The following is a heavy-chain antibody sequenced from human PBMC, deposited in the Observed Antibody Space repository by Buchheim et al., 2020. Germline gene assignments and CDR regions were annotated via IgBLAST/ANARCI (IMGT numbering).Heavy chain of an antibody. CDR1: GYTFTNYA. J-gene: IGHJ4*02. V-gene: IGHV1-3*01. CDR2: INAANGDI. Sequence: QVQLVQSGAAVEKPGASVKVSCKASGYTFTNYAMHWVRQAPGQRLEWMGRINAANGDIAYAQKFQDRLTISMDTSTTMAYMHLNSLKSGDTAVYYCARDNCGRYCSGFDYWGQGTL. CDR3: ARDNCGRYCSGFDY. D-gene: IGHD2-15*01.